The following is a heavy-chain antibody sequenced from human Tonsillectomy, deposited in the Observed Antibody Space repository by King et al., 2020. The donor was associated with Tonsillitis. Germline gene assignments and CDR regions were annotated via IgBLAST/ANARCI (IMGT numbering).Heavy chain of an antibody. CDR2: ISYDGSNK. CDR1: GFTFSSYA. Sequence: VQLVESGGGVVQPGRSLRLSCAASGFTFSSYAMHWVRQAPGKGLEWVAIISYDGSNKYYADSVKGRFTISRDNSKNTLYLQMNSLRAEDTAVYYCARDIGTMSTWQGSDYWGQGPLVTVSS. J-gene: IGHJ4*02. D-gene: IGHD5/OR15-5a*01. V-gene: IGHV3-30*04. CDR3: ARDIGTMSTWQGSDY.